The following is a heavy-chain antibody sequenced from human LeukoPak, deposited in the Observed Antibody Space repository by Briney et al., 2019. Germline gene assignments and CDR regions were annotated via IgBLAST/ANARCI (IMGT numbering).Heavy chain of an antibody. CDR3: AREDSRGIYYFDY. J-gene: IGHJ4*02. CDR1: GFTFSNYA. V-gene: IGHV3-30-3*01. CDR2: ISYDGSNK. D-gene: IGHD6-13*01. Sequence: GGSLRLSCAASGFTFSNYAIHWVRQAPGKGLEWVTVISYDGSNKYYADSVKGRFTISRDTSKNALYLQMNSLRAEDTAVYYCAREDSRGIYYFDYWGQGTLVTVSS.